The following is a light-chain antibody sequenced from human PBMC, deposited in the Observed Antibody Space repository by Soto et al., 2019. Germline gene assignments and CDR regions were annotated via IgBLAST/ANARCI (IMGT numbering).Light chain of an antibody. CDR1: HNITSN. Sequence: EIVMTQSPATLSLSPGETATLSCRASHNITSNIAWYQQKPGQPPRLLMHDASASATGIPARCSASGSGTEFTLTISSLQSEDFAVYYCQQYYYWWTFGQGTKVEIK. J-gene: IGKJ1*01. CDR3: QQYYYWWT. CDR2: DAS. V-gene: IGKV3-15*01.